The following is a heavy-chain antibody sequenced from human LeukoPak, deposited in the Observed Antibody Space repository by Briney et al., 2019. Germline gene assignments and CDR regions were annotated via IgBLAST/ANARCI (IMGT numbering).Heavy chain of an antibody. CDR3: ARDPSYSSSWYNWFDP. CDR1: GRPNSSYY. CDR2: NYTSWSP. V-gene: IGHV4-4*07. Sequence: SETLSLTCAFSGRPNSSYYWSWIPQPAGKGLECITRNYTSWSPNYNPSLKSRVNMSVDTSKNQFSLKLSSVTAADTAVYYCARDPSYSSSWYNWFDPWGQGTLVTVSS. J-gene: IGHJ5*02. D-gene: IGHD6-13*01.